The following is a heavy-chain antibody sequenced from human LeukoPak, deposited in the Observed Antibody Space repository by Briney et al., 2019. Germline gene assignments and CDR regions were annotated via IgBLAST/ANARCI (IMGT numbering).Heavy chain of an antibody. D-gene: IGHD6-13*01. CDR2: IWYDGSNK. V-gene: IGHV3-33*06. CDR1: GFTFSSYG. CDR3: AKPRYSGSWGPFDY. J-gene: IGHJ4*02. Sequence: PGGSLRLSCAASGFTFSSYGMHWVRQAPGKGLEWVAVIWYDGSNKYYADSVKGRFTISRDNSKNTLYLQMNSLRAEDTAVYYCAKPRYSGSWGPFDYWGQGTLVTVSS.